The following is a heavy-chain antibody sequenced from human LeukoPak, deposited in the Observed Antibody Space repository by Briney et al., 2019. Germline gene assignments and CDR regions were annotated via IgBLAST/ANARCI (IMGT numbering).Heavy chain of an antibody. CDR1: GFTFSGYD. CDR3: ANRGALSGSRWDNRATDYFDY. D-gene: IGHD6-13*01. J-gene: IGHJ4*02. CDR2: ISGSGGST. Sequence: GGSLRLSCAASGFTFSGYDMSWVRQAPGKGLEWVSAISGSGGSTYYADSVKGRFTTSRDNSKNTLYLQMNSLRAEDTAVSYCANRGALSGSRWDNRATDYFDYWGXGTLVTVSS. V-gene: IGHV3-23*01.